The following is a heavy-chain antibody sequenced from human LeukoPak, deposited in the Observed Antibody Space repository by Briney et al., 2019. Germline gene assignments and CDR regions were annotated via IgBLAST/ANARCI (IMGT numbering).Heavy chain of an antibody. Sequence: GGSLRLSCAASGFTFSSYGMNWVRQAPGKGLEWVSAISGSGGSTYYADSVKGRFTISRDNSKNTLYLQMNSLRAEDTAVYYCAKGVRLGYSYGYVVDYWGQGTLVTVSS. J-gene: IGHJ4*02. V-gene: IGHV3-23*01. CDR3: AKGVRLGYSYGYVVDY. CDR1: GFTFSSYG. D-gene: IGHD5-18*01. CDR2: ISGSGGST.